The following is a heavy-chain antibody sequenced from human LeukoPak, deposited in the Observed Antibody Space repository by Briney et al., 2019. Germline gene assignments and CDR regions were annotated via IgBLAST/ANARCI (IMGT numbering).Heavy chain of an antibody. J-gene: IGHJ4*02. Sequence: GGSLRLSCAASGFTFNSYSMNWVRQAPGKGLEWVSAISGSGGSTYYADSVKGRFTISRDNSKNTLYLQMNSLRAEDTAVYYCAREDVDVETTTVSFDYWGQGTLVTVSS. D-gene: IGHD5-18*01. CDR1: GFTFNSYS. V-gene: IGHV3-23*01. CDR2: ISGSGGST. CDR3: AREDVDVETTTVSFDY.